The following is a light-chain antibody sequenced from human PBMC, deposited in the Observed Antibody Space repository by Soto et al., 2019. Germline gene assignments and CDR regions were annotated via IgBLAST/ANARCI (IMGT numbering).Light chain of an antibody. CDR3: SSYKSSSALGV. Sequence: QSALTQPASVSGSPGQSITISCTGTSSDVGGYNYVSWYQQHPGKAPKLMIYEVNNRPSGVSNRFSGSKSGSTASLTISGLQAEDEADYYCSSYKSSSALGVFGTGTKLTVL. CDR1: SSDVGGYNY. J-gene: IGLJ1*01. CDR2: EVN. V-gene: IGLV2-14*01.